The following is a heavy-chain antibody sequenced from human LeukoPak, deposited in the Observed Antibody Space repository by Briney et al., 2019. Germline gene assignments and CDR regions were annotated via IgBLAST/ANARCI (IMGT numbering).Heavy chain of an antibody. CDR3: GSNDFWSGYPPFDY. CDR2: ISGSGGST. CDR1: GFTFSSYA. D-gene: IGHD3-3*01. J-gene: IGHJ4*02. Sequence: GGSLRLSCAASGFTFSSYAMSWVRQAPGKGLEWVSAISGSGGSTYYADSVKGRFTISRDNSKNTLYLQMNSLRAEDTAVYYCGSNDFWSGYPPFDYWGQGTLVTVSS. V-gene: IGHV3-23*01.